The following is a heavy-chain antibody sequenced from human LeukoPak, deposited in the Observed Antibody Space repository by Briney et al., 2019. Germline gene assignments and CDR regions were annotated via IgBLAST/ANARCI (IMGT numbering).Heavy chain of an antibody. J-gene: IGHJ3*02. CDR2: ISSSSSYI. CDR1: GFTFSSYS. CDR3: ARDEVWQAFDI. Sequence: PGGSLRLSCAASGFTFSSYSMNWVRQAPGKGLEWVSSISSSSSYIYYADSVEGRFTISRDNAKNSLYLQMNSLRAEDTAVYYCARDEVWQAFDIWGQGTMVTVSS. D-gene: IGHD6-6*01. V-gene: IGHV3-21*01.